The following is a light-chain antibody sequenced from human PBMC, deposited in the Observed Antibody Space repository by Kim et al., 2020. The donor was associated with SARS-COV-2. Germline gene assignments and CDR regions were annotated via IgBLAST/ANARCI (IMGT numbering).Light chain of an antibody. CDR3: QAWNSSTVV. J-gene: IGLJ2*01. CDR1: NLGDKN. V-gene: IGLV3-1*01. Sequence: GSPGQTAIITCSGNNLGDKNVCWYQQRPGQSPLRVIYDDIKRPAGMPERVSGSNSGNSAAQTISGTQGMDEADYFCQAWNSSTVVFGRGTQVTVL. CDR2: DDI.